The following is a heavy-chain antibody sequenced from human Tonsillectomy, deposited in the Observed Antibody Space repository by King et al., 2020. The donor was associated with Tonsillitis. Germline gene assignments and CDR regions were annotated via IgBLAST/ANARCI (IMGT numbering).Heavy chain of an antibody. CDR1: GFTFTSSA. CDR2: IVVGSGNT. CDR3: AAEYCSGGSCFYDAFDI. Sequence: QLVQSGPEVKKPGTSVKVSCKASGFTFTSSAVQWVRQARGQRLEWIGWIVVGSGNTNYAQKFQERVTITRDMSTSTAYMELSSLRSEDTAVYYCAAEYCSGGSCFYDAFDIWGQGTMVTVSS. J-gene: IGHJ3*02. V-gene: IGHV1-58*01. D-gene: IGHD2-15*01.